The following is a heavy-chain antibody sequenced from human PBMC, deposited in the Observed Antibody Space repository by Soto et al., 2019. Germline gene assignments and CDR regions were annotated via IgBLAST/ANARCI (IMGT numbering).Heavy chain of an antibody. D-gene: IGHD3-10*01. V-gene: IGHV1-18*01. CDR1: GYTFTSYG. J-gene: IGHJ5*02. CDR2: ISAYNGNT. Sequence: ASVKVSCKASGYTFTSYGISWVRQAPGQGLEWMGWISAYNGNTNYAQKLQGRVTMTTDTSTSTAYMELRSLRSDDTAVYYCARDRILWFGELPNNWFDPWGQGTLVTVSS. CDR3: ARDRILWFGELPNNWFDP.